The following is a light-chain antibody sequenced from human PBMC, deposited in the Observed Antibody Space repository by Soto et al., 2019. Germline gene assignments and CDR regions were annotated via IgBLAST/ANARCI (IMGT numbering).Light chain of an antibody. Sequence: DSQMSKSPSTLCASVGDRVTITSRASQSINNYLAWHQQKPGKAPKVLIYKTSTLESGVPSRFSGSGSGTEFTLTISSLQPDDFATYYCQQYSSYPLTFGGGTKVDIK. V-gene: IGKV1-5*03. CDR2: KTS. CDR3: QQYSSYPLT. J-gene: IGKJ4*01. CDR1: QSINNY.